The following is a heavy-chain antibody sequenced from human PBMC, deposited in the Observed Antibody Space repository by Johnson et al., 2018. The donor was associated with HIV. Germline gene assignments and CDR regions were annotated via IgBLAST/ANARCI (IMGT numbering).Heavy chain of an antibody. J-gene: IGHJ3*02. D-gene: IGHD2-15*01. CDR1: GFSFSTYA. CDR3: ARDPDVTPGAFDI. CDR2: MSYDGTNK. Sequence: QVQLVESGGGVVQPGRSLRLSCAASGFSFSTYAMHWVRQAPGKGLEWVAVMSYDGTNKYYADSVKGRFTISRDNSKNTLYLQMNSLRAEDTAVYYCARDPDVTPGAFDIWGQGTMVTVSS. V-gene: IGHV3-30*14.